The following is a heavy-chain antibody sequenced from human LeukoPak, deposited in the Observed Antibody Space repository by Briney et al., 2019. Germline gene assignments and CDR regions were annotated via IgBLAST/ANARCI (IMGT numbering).Heavy chain of an antibody. CDR1: GFTFSSCA. J-gene: IGHJ4*02. Sequence: GGSLRLSCSASGFTFSSCAMSWVRQTPGKGLEWVSGISGGGDETYYADSVKGRFTISRDNSKSTLYLQMNSLRAEDTAVYYCVKEGPLRRTDFDFWAQGTLGTVSS. CDR2: ISGGGDET. CDR3: VKEGPLRRTDFDF. V-gene: IGHV3-23*01.